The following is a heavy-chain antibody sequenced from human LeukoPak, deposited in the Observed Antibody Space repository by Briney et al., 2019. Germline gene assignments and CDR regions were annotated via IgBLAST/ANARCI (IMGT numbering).Heavy chain of an antibody. CDR3: ARALSPAHF. D-gene: IGHD2/OR15-2a*01. CDR1: GFTFSTYW. Sequence: GGSLRLSCTASGFTFSTYWMHWVRQAPAKGLVWVSRVNGDGTSTVCADSVKGRFTISRDNAKNTLYLQMNSLRAEDTAVYYCARALSPAHFWGQGTLVTVSS. J-gene: IGHJ4*02. CDR2: VNGDGTST. V-gene: IGHV3-74*01.